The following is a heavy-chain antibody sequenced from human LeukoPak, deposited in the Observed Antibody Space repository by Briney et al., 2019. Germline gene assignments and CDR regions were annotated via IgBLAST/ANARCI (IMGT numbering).Heavy chain of an antibody. CDR1: GGSISSSSYY. CDR2: IYYSGTT. V-gene: IGHV4-39*07. J-gene: IGHJ6*03. CDR3: ARLELKYQLLSRRAEYYYMDV. D-gene: IGHD2-2*01. Sequence: SETLSLTCTVSGGSISSSSYYWGWIRQPPGKGLEWIGSIYYSGTTYYNPSLKSRVTISVDKSRNQFSLKLSSVTAADTAVYYCARLELKYQLLSRRAEYYYMDVWGKGTTVTISS.